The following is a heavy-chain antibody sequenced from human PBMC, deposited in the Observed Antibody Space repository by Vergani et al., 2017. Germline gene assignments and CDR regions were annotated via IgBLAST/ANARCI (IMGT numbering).Heavy chain of an antibody. CDR1: GFTSAGYA. CDR2: ISWNSNSI. D-gene: IGHD2-21*02. J-gene: IGHJ4*02. V-gene: IGHV3-9*02. CDR3: AKYLRDSTDGLPDS. Sequence: EVQLEESGGGLVLPGRSLGLSCVASGFTSAGYAMHWVRQAPGKGLEWVSGISWNSNSIGYADSVKGRFTVSRDNSKDILYLQMDSLRSEDTALYYCAKYLRDSTDGLPDSWGPGTLVIVSS.